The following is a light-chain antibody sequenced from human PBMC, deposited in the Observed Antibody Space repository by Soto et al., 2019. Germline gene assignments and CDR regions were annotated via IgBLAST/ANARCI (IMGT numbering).Light chain of an antibody. CDR3: QQYADSPLT. CDR1: QTVNRNY. V-gene: IGKV3-20*01. CDR2: SAS. Sequence: EIVLTQSPGTLSLCPGERASLSCRASQTVNRNYLGWYHQKPGQAPRFLIHSASDRATGTPDRFSGSGSGTDFTLTISRLEPEDFAVYYCQQYADSPLTFGGGTKVDIK. J-gene: IGKJ4*01.